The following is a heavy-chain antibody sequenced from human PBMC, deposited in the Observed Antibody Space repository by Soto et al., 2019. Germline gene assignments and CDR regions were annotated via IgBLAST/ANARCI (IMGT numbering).Heavy chain of an antibody. CDR1: GYTFTGYY. J-gene: IGHJ5*02. D-gene: IGHD2-15*01. Sequence: ASVKVSCKASGYTFTGYYMHWVRQAPGQGLEWMGWINPNSGGTNYAQKFQGWVTMTRDTSISTAYMELSSLRAEDTAVYYCAKAVVVVAATPPNWFDPWGQGTLVTVSS. CDR3: AKAVVVVAATPPNWFDP. CDR2: INPNSGGT. V-gene: IGHV1-2*04.